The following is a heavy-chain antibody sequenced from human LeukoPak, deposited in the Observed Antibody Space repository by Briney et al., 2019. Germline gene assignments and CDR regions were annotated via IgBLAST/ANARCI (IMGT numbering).Heavy chain of an antibody. CDR2: IIPIFGTA. J-gene: IGHJ6*04. V-gene: IGHV1-69*13. CDR3: ARDTRTPGYYKHYYYGMDV. D-gene: IGHD3-9*01. CDR1: GGTFSSYA. Sequence: SVKVSCKASGGTFSSYAIGWVRQAPGQGLEWMGGIIPIFGTANYAQKFQGRVTITADESTSTAYMELSSLRSEDTAVYYCARDTRTPGYYKHYYYGMDVWGKGTTVTVSS.